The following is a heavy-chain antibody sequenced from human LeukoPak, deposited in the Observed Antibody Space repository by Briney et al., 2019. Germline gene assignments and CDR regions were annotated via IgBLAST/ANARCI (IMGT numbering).Heavy chain of an antibody. CDR2: IIPILGIA. V-gene: IGHV1-69*02. J-gene: IGHJ5*02. CDR1: GGTFSSYT. D-gene: IGHD1-26*01. CDR3: ALRGSYYGYNWFDP. Sequence: SVKVSCKASGGTFSSYTISWVRQAPGQGLEWMGRIIPILGIANYAQKFQGRVTITADKSTSTAYIELSSLRSEDTAVYYCALRGSYYGYNWFDPWGQGTLVTVSS.